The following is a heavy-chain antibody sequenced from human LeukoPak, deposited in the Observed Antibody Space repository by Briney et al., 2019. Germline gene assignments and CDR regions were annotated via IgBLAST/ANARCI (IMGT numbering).Heavy chain of an antibody. CDR1: GYTFTSYD. J-gene: IGHJ6*03. D-gene: IGHD2-2*01. Sequence: ASVKVSCKASGYTFTSYDINWVRQATGQGLEWMGWMNPNSGNTGYAQKFKGRVTMTRNTSISTAYMELSSLRSEDTAVYYCARGRRYQLLSGSSGYYYYYMDVWGKGTTVTVSS. V-gene: IGHV1-8*01. CDR3: ARGRRYQLLSGSSGYYYYYMDV. CDR2: MNPNSGNT.